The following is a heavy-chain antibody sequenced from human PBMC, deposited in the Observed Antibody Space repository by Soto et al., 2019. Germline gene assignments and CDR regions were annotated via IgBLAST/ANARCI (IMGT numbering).Heavy chain of an antibody. CDR2: INPSGGPT. CDR3: AFGRPTASSWLDP. CDR1: GYSFTTYN. J-gene: IGHJ5*02. Sequence: QEQLVQSGTEVKKPGASVRVSCKAFGYSFTTYNIHWLRQPPGQGLEWMGIINPSGGPTSYAQNFQGRVTMTSDTSTSTVYMELSSLRSEDTAVYYCAFGRPTASSWLDPWGQGTLVSVSS. V-gene: IGHV1-46*01. D-gene: IGHD2-2*01.